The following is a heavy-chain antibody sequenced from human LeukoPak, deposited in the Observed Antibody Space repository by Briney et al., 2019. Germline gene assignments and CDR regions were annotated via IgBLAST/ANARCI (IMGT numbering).Heavy chain of an antibody. J-gene: IGHJ6*03. D-gene: IGHD5-12*01. CDR3: ARDGEDVDIVATIMGYYYYMDV. Sequence: ASVKVSCKASGYTFTSYDINWVRQATGQGLEWMGWMNPNSGNTGYAQKFQGRVTMTRNTSISTAYMELSSLRAEDTAVYYCARDGEDVDIVATIMGYYYYMDVWGKGTTVTVSS. V-gene: IGHV1-8*01. CDR1: GYTFTSYD. CDR2: MNPNSGNT.